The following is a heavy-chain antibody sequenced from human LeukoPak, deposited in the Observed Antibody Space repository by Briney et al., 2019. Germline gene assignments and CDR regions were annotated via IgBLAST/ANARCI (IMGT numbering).Heavy chain of an antibody. J-gene: IGHJ4*02. Sequence: GGSLRLSCAASGFTFSSYGMSWVRQAPGKGLEWVSAISGSGGSTYYADSVKGRFTISRDNSKNTLYLQMNSLRAEDTAVYYCAKLPAYCGGDCYLYYFDYWGQGTLVAVSS. D-gene: IGHD2-21*02. V-gene: IGHV3-23*01. CDR3: AKLPAYCGGDCYLYYFDY. CDR2: ISGSGGST. CDR1: GFTFSSYG.